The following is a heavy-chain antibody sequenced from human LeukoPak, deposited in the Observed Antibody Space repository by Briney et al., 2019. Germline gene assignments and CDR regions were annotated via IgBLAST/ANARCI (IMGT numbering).Heavy chain of an antibody. CDR2: IGGGGGST. CDR3: AKKISGYDYNYYYGMDV. J-gene: IGHJ6*02. D-gene: IGHD5-12*01. V-gene: IGHV3-23*01. Sequence: GGSLRLSCAASGFTFSSYGMSWVRQAPGKGLEWVSTIGGGGGSTYYADSVKGRFTISRDDSKNTLYLQMNSLRAEDTAVYYCAKKISGYDYNYYYGMDVWGQGTTVTVSS. CDR1: GFTFSSYG.